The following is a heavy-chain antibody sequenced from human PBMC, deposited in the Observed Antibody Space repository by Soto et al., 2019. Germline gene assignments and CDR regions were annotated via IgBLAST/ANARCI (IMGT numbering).Heavy chain of an antibody. Sequence: GGSLRLSCGAPGVTFKDYGMHWVRQAPGKGLEWVAVISYDGKQTYCADSVKGRLTISKDKSKRTLFLQMNSLRVDDTAVYYCARDGWGSNWYFDLWGRGALVTVSS. V-gene: IGHV3-30*03. J-gene: IGHJ2*01. CDR2: ISYDGKQT. D-gene: IGHD3-16*01. CDR3: ARDGWGSNWYFDL. CDR1: GVTFKDYG.